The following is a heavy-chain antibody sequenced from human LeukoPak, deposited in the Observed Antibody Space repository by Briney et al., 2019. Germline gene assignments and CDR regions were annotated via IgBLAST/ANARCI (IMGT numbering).Heavy chain of an antibody. J-gene: IGHJ5*02. CDR1: GYTLTELS. CDR3: ATNIVVVPAARWFDP. D-gene: IGHD2-2*01. CDR2: FDPEDGET. V-gene: IGHV1-24*01. Sequence: GASVKVSCKVSGYTLTELSMHWVRQAPGKGLEWMGGFDPEDGETIYAQKFQGRVTMTEDTSTDIAYMELSSLRSEDTAVYYCATNIVVVPAARWFDPWGQGTLVTVSS.